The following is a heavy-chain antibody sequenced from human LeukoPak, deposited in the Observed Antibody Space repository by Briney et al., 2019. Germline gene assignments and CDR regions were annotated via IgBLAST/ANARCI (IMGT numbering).Heavy chain of an antibody. D-gene: IGHD3-22*01. CDR1: GGTFSSYA. CDR2: IIPIFGIA. J-gene: IGHJ4*02. V-gene: IGHV1-69*04. CDR3: ARDVWDSSGHYRTYYFDY. Sequence: SVKVSCKASGGTFSSYAISWVRQAPGQGLEWMGRIIPIFGIANYAQKFQGRVTITADKSTSTAYMELSSLRSEDTAVYYCARDVWDSSGHYRTYYFDYWGQGTLVTVSS.